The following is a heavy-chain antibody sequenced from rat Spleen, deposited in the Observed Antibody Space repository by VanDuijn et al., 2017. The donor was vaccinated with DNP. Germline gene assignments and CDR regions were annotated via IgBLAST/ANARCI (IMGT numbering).Heavy chain of an antibody. CDR2: ISSDGDIS. CDR3: AKGTSFDY. CDR1: GLPFSNYY. D-gene: IGHD2-1*01. V-gene: IGHV5-27*01. Sequence: EVRLVESGGGLVQPGGSMKLSCEASGLPFSNYYMAWVRQAPKQGLEWVAYISSDGDISYYRDSVKGRFTISRDNAQSTLYLQMNSLRSEDTATYYCAKGTSFDYWGQGVMVTVSS. J-gene: IGHJ2*01.